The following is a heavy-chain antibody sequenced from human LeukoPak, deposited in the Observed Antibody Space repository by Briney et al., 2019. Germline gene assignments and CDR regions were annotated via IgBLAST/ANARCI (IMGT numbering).Heavy chain of an antibody. J-gene: IGHJ4*02. Sequence: ASVKVSCKASGYTFTAYYMHWVRQAPGQGLEWMGWINPNSGGTDYAQKFQGRVTMTRDTSISTAYMELSRLRSDDTAVYYCARNKEPEYSYGLILDYWGQGTLVTVSS. V-gene: IGHV1-2*02. CDR2: INPNSGGT. CDR3: ARNKEPEYSYGLILDY. D-gene: IGHD5-18*01. CDR1: GYTFTAYY.